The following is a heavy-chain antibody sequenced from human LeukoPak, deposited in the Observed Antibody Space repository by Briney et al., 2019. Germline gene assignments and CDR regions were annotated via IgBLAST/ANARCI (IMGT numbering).Heavy chain of an antibody. J-gene: IGHJ5*02. Sequence: QPGGSLRLSCSASGFTFGTYAMHWVRQAPGNGLESVSAISSDGDSTYNADSVKGRFTISRDNSKNTLYLQMSSLRTEDTAVYYCVRSSASSGPNCFDPWGQGTLVTVSS. V-gene: IGHV3-64D*09. D-gene: IGHD3-10*01. CDR1: GFTFGTYA. CDR2: ISSDGDST. CDR3: VRSSASSGPNCFDP.